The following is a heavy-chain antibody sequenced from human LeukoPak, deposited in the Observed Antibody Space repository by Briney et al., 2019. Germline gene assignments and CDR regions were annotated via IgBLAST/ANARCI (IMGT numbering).Heavy chain of an antibody. Sequence: SETLSLTCAVYGGSFSGYYWSWIRLPPGKGLEWIGEINHSGSTNYNPSLKSRVTISVDTSKNQFSLKLSSVTAADTAVYYCARGPYCTNGVCPRVFDYWGQGTLVTVSS. CDR2: INHSGST. CDR3: ARGPYCTNGVCPRVFDY. V-gene: IGHV4-34*01. J-gene: IGHJ4*02. D-gene: IGHD2-8*01. CDR1: GGSFSGYY.